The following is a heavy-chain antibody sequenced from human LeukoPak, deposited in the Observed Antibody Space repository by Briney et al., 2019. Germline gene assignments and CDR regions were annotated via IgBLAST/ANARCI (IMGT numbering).Heavy chain of an antibody. V-gene: IGHV4-39*01. Sequence: SETLSLTCTVSGGSISSSSYCWGWIRQPPGKGLEWIGSIYYSGSTYYNPSLKSRVTISVDTSKNQFSLKLSSVTAADTAVYYCARQRYCSSTSCSYGDWFDPWGQGTLVTVSS. CDR2: IYYSGST. CDR1: GGSISSSSYC. D-gene: IGHD2-2*01. CDR3: ARQRYCSSTSCSYGDWFDP. J-gene: IGHJ5*02.